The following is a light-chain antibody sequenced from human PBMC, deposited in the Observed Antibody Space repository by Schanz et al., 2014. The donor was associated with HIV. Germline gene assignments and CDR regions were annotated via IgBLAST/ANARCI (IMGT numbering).Light chain of an antibody. CDR3: QSFDSSLSAVV. Sequence: QSVLTQPPSLSGAPGQRVSLSCNGTSSNIGAGYDVHWYQQFPGTAPKLLIFDDNSRPSGVPGRFSGSKSDTSASLAITGLQAEDEADYYCQSFDSSLSAVVFGGGTKLTVL. V-gene: IGLV1-40*01. CDR2: DDN. J-gene: IGLJ2*01. CDR1: SSNIGAGYD.